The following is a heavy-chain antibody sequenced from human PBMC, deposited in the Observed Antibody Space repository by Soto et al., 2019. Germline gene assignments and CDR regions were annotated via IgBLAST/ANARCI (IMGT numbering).Heavy chain of an antibody. CDR3: ARVINSSGYYSWTYDAFDI. J-gene: IGHJ3*02. V-gene: IGHV1-69*06. CDR2: IIPIFGTA. CDR1: GGTFSSYA. Sequence: GASVKVSCKASGGTFSSYAISWVRQAPGQGLEWMGGIIPIFGTANYAQKFQGRVTITADKSTSTAYMELSSLRSEDTAVYYCARVINSSGYYSWTYDAFDIWGQGTMVTVSS. D-gene: IGHD3-22*01.